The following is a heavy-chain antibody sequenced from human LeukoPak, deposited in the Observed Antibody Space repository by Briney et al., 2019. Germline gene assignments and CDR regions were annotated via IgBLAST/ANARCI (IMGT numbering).Heavy chain of an antibody. V-gene: IGHV3-23*01. Sequence: TGGSLRLSCAAAGVTFRNYGMSWVRQAPGKGLEWVSGTIGSGDSKFYADPVKGRFTISRDNSRNTLYLHMNSLRVDDTAVYYCASLYNDYGDYWGQGALVTVSS. D-gene: IGHD5-24*01. CDR3: ASLYNDYGDY. CDR1: GVTFRNYG. J-gene: IGHJ4*02. CDR2: TIGSGDSK.